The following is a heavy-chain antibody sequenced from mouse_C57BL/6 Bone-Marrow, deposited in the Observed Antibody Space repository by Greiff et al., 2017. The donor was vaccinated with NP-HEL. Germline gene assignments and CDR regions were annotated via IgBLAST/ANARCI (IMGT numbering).Heavy chain of an antibody. CDR3: ARSGITTVVDY. CDR1: GYTFTSYW. CDR2: IYPGSGST. J-gene: IGHJ2*01. Sequence: QVQLQQPGAELVKPGASVKMSCKASGYTFTSYWITWVKQRPGQGLEWIGDIYPGSGSTNYNEKFTSKATLTVDTSSSTACMQRSSLTSEDSAVYYCARSGITTVVDYWGQGTTLTVSS. V-gene: IGHV1-55*01. D-gene: IGHD1-1*01.